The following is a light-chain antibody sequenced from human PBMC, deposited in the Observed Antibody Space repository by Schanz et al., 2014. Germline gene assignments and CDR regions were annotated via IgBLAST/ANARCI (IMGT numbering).Light chain of an antibody. V-gene: IGLV2-14*03. Sequence: QSALTQPASVSGSPGQSITISCTGTSSDVGTYNYVSWYQQYPGKAPKLMIYDVNHRPSGVPNRFSGSKSDNTASLTISGLEDEDEAYYYCRSEATCSTLLFGGGTKLTVL. CDR3: RSEATCSTLL. CDR1: SSDVGTYNY. J-gene: IGLJ2*01. CDR2: DVN.